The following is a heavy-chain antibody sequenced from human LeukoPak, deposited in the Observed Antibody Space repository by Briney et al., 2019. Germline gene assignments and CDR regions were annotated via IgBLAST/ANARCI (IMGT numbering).Heavy chain of an antibody. J-gene: IGHJ4*02. CDR3: ARFRYGDVDYFDY. V-gene: IGHV3-23*01. D-gene: IGHD4-17*01. CDR1: GFTFSSYA. CDR2: ISGSGGST. Sequence: GGSLRLSCAASGFTFSSYAMSWVRQAPGKGLEWVSAISGSGGSTYYADSVKGRFTIPRDNSKNTLYLQMNSLRAEDTAVYYCARFRYGDVDYFDYWGQGTLVTVSS.